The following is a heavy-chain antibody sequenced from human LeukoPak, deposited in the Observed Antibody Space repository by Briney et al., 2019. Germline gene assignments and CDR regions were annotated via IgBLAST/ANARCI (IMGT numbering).Heavy chain of an antibody. J-gene: IGHJ6*03. Sequence: GGSLRLSCAASGFTLSSRAIHWVRQAPGKGLEWVALISYDGNIKYYADSVKGRFTISRDNSKNTLSLQMNSLRPEDTAVYYCARAHLSSSSTDYMDVWGKGTTVTVSS. CDR1: GFTLSSRA. V-gene: IGHV3-30*04. CDR2: ISYDGNIK. CDR3: ARAHLSSSSTDYMDV. D-gene: IGHD6-6*01.